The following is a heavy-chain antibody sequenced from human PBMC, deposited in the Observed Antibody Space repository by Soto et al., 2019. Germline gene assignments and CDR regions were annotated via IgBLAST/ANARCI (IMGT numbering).Heavy chain of an antibody. CDR3: AADRKIVGTIGAFDF. CDR1: KNTLTELT. V-gene: IGHV1-24*01. D-gene: IGHD1-26*01. CDR2: SAPEEGEP. Sequence: SGEAWFKVPKNTLTELTIDSLRQAPGKGLEWMGRSAPEEGEPIYPQKFQGRVSMAEDPSTDTAYMELASLRFEDTAVYFCAADRKIVGTIGAFDFWGQGTLVTVSS. J-gene: IGHJ4*02.